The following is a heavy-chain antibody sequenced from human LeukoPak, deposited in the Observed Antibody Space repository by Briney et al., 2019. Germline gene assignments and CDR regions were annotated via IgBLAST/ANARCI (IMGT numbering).Heavy chain of an antibody. CDR1: GGSISTYY. D-gene: IGHD5-24*01. Sequence: SETLSLTCTVSGGSISTYYWSWIRQPPGKGLECIGYVYYSGTTNYNPSLKSRVTISLDTSKNQFSLMLSSVTAADTAVYFCARGERRDGYTFAYWGQGTLVTVSS. CDR2: VYYSGTT. J-gene: IGHJ4*02. CDR3: ARGERRDGYTFAY. V-gene: IGHV4-59*01.